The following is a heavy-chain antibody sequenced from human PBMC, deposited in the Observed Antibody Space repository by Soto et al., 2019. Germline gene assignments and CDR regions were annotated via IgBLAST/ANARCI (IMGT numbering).Heavy chain of an antibody. CDR1: GFTFSSYA. V-gene: IGHV3-23*01. D-gene: IGHD4-17*01. J-gene: IGHJ6*02. Sequence: GGSLRLSCAASGFTFSSYAMSWVRQAPGKGLEWVSAISGSGGSTYYADSVKGRFTISRDNSKNTLYLQMNSQRAEDTAVYYCAKGTTVTNYYYYYGMDVWGQGTTVTVSS. CDR3: AKGTTVTNYYYYYGMDV. CDR2: ISGSGGST.